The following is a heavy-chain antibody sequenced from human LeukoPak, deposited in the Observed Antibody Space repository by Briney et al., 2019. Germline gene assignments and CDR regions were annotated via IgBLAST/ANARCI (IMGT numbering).Heavy chain of an antibody. J-gene: IGHJ4*02. CDR1: GGSISGYY. Sequence: SETLSLTCTVSGGSISGYYWSWIRQPPGKGLEWIGEINHSGSTNYNPSLKSRVTISVDTSKNQFSLKLSSVTAADTAVYYCARGEAAAANDYWGQGTLVTVSS. CDR3: ARGEAAAANDY. V-gene: IGHV4-34*01. D-gene: IGHD6-13*01. CDR2: INHSGST.